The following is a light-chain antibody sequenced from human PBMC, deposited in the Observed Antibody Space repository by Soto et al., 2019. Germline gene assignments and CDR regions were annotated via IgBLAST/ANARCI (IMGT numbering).Light chain of an antibody. V-gene: IGLV2-18*02. CDR2: EVS. Sequence: QSALTQPPSVSGPPGQSVTISCTGTSSDVGSYNRVSWYQQPPGTAPKLMISEVSNRPSGVPDRFSGSKSGNTASLTISGLQAEDEADYYCSSYTSSSTYVFGTGTKVTVL. CDR1: SSDVGSYNR. CDR3: SSYTSSSTYV. J-gene: IGLJ1*01.